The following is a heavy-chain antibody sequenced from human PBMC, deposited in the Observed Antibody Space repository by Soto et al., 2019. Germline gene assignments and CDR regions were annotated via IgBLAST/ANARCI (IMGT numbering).Heavy chain of an antibody. Sequence: PSQLLPLTNAVDGGKFRCYDCSWIRQPPGKGLEWIGYIYYSGSTNYNPSLKSRVTISVDTSKNQFSLKLSSVTAADTAVYYCAGLRSPGAFDIWGQGTMVTVSS. CDR1: GGKFRCYD. D-gene: IGHD4-17*01. J-gene: IGHJ3*02. CDR2: IYYSGST. V-gene: IGHV4-59*01. CDR3: AGLRSPGAFDI.